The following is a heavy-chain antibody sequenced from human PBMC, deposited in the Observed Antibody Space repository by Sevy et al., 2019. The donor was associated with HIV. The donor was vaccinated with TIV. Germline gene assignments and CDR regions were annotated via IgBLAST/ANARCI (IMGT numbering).Heavy chain of an antibody. CDR3: ARDPGNYCSGGSCYGTDLDY. Sequence: HGGSLRLSCAASGFTFSSYAMHWVRQAPGKGLQWVAVISYDGSNKYYADSVKGRFTISRDNSKNTLYLQMNSLRAEDTAVYYCARDPGNYCSGGSCYGTDLDYWGQGTLVTVSS. J-gene: IGHJ4*02. V-gene: IGHV3-30*01. CDR2: ISYDGSNK. CDR1: GFTFSSYA. D-gene: IGHD2-15*01.